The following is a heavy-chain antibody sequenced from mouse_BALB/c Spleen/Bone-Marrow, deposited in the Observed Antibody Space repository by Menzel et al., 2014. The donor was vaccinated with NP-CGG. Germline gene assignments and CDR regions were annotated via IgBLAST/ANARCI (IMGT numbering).Heavy chain of an antibody. D-gene: IGHD1-2*01. J-gene: IGHJ4*01. CDR1: GYAFTNYL. CDR3: ARSLLRPQNAMDY. V-gene: IGHV1-54*01. CDR2: INPGSGGT. Sequence: QVQLKQSGAELVRPGTSVKVSCKASGYAFTNYLIEWVKQRPGQGLEWIGVINPGSGGTNYNEKFKGKATLTADKSSSTAYMQLSSLTSDDSAVYFCARSLLRPQNAMDYWGQGTSVTVSS.